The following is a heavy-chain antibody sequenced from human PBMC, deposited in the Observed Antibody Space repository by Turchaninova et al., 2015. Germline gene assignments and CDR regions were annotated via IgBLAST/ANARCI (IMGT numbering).Heavy chain of an antibody. CDR3: ARLSGDLDGTEY. Sequence: QVQLQESGPGLVKPPETLSLTCAVSGSSINNGYYGGWIRQPPGKGLEWIGSMYHSGSTYYNPSLKSRVTISADTNKNQFSLRLSPVTAADAAVYYCARLSGDLDGTEYWGQGTLVTVSS. CDR2: MYHSGST. J-gene: IGHJ4*02. V-gene: IGHV4-38-2*01. D-gene: IGHD7-27*01. CDR1: GSSINNGYY.